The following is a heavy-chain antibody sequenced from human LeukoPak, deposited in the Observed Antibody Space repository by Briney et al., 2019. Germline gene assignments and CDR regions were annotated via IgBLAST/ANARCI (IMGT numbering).Heavy chain of an antibody. D-gene: IGHD2-21*02. J-gene: IGHJ4*02. CDR2: IYYSGST. Sequence: SKTLSLTCTVSGGSISSSSYYWGWIRQPPGKGLEWIGSIYYSGSTYYNPSLKSRVTISVDTSKNQFSLKLSSVTAADTAVYYCARVTAIPSYYFDYWGQGTLVTVSS. CDR1: GGSISSSSYY. V-gene: IGHV4-39*07. CDR3: ARVTAIPSYYFDY.